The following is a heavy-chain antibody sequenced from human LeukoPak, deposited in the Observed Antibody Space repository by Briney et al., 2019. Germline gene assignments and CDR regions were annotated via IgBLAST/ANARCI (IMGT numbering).Heavy chain of an antibody. D-gene: IGHD1-26*01. J-gene: IGHJ4*02. Sequence: GGSLRLSCAASGFTFSSYWMHWVRQAPGKGLVWVSLVNNDGSNTNYADSVKGRFTISRDNAKKTLYLQMNSLKVEDTAVYFCATGSGTYYDYWGQGTLVTVSS. V-gene: IGHV3-74*01. CDR3: ATGSGTYYDY. CDR1: GFTFSSYW. CDR2: VNNDGSNT.